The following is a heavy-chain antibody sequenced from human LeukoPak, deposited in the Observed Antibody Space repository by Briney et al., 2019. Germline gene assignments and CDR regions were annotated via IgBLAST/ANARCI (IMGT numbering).Heavy chain of an antibody. CDR3: ARGLSSGWYSGDY. D-gene: IGHD6-19*01. V-gene: IGHV4-34*01. J-gene: IGHJ4*02. CDR1: GGSFSGYY. Sequence: SETLSLTCAVYGGSFSGYYWSWIRQPPGKGLEWIGEINHSGSTNYSPSLKSRVTISVDTSKNQFSLKLSSVTAADTAVYYCARGLSSGWYSGDYWGQGTLVTASS. CDR2: INHSGST.